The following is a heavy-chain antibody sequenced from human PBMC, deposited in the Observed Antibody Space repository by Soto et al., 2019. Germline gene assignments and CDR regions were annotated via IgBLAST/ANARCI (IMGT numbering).Heavy chain of an antibody. D-gene: IGHD3-22*01. CDR3: ARVGYYYDSSGYYLSFDY. V-gene: IGHV1-69*13. CDR1: GATFSSYA. J-gene: IGHJ4*01. CDR2: IIPIFGTA. Sequence: SVKVSCKASGATFSSYAISRVRQAPRQGQEWMGGIIPIFGTANYAQKFQGRVTITADESTSTAYMELSSLRSEDTAVYYCARVGYYYDSSGYYLSFDYWG.